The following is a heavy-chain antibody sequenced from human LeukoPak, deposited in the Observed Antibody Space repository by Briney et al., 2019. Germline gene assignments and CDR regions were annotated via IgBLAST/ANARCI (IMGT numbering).Heavy chain of an antibody. J-gene: IGHJ6*03. Sequence: TGGSLRLSCAASGFTFINHAMHWVRQAPGKGLEWVAGITYDGSKKYYPDSVKGQCTISRDNSKKTLFLEMNSLRAEDTAVYYCARGQLQYYYYIDVWGEGTTVTVSS. CDR1: GFTFINHA. V-gene: IGHV3-30*04. CDR2: ITYDGSKK. D-gene: IGHD2-2*02. CDR3: ARGQLQYYYYIDV.